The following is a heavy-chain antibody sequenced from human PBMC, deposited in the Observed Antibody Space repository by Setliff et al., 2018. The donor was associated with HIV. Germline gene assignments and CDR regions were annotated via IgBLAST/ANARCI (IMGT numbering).Heavy chain of an antibody. J-gene: IGHJ3*01. D-gene: IGHD4-17*01. CDR2: IYFTGSS. Sequence: PSETLSLTCSVSGGSINNYYWIWIRQPPGKGLEWIGSIYFTGSSDNNPSLKSRVTLSVDTSKHQFSLKLSSVTAADTAVYYCARVQMAYAAFDVWGQGTMVTVSS. CDR3: ARVQMAYAAFDV. V-gene: IGHV4-59*01. CDR1: GGSINNYY.